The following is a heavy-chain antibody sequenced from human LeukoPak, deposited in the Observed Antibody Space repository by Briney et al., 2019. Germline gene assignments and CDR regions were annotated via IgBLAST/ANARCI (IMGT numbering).Heavy chain of an antibody. V-gene: IGHV4-61*01. J-gene: IGHJ5*02. CDR2: NSYFGSA. D-gene: IGHD5-12*01. CDR1: GGSVSSNSNY. Sequence: SETLSLTCTVSGGSVSSNSNYWSWIRQPPGRGLEWIGYNSYFGSASYNPSLKSRVTISVDTSKNQFSLKLSSVTAADTAVYYCARDTPGGYDFWWFDPWGQGTLVTVSS. CDR3: ARDTPGGYDFWWFDP.